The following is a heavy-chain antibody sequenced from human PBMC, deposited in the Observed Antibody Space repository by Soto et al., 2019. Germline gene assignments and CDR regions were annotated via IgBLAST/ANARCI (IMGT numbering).Heavy chain of an antibody. CDR1: GVTFGTYS. CDR2: INDNGGNT. CDR3: ANIVNSGTYSASGN. J-gene: IGHJ4*02. V-gene: IGHV3-23*01. D-gene: IGHD1-26*01. Sequence: LXPSCAGSGVTFGTYSMSWGLQAPGKGLEWVSTINDNGGNTYYADAVKGRFTVSRDNPKNTLYLQMNSLRAEDTAVYYCANIVNSGTYSASGNWGQGTLVTVSS.